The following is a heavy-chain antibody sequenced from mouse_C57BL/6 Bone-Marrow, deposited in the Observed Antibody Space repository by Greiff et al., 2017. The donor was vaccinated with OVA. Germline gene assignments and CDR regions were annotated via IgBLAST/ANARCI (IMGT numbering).Heavy chain of an antibody. Sequence: VKLQESGAELVKPGASVKISCKASGYAFSSYWMNWVKQRPGQGLEWIGQIFPGDGDTNYNGKFKGKATLTADKSSRTAYLQLSSLTSDDSAVYFCARGASWGQGTTLTVSS. V-gene: IGHV1-80*01. J-gene: IGHJ2*01. CDR1: GYAFSSYW. CDR3: ARGAS. CDR2: IFPGDGDT.